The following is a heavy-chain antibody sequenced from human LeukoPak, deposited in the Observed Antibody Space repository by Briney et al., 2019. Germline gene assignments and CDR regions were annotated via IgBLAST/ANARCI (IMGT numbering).Heavy chain of an antibody. CDR1: GGSFSGYY. D-gene: IGHD3-3*01. CDR3: ARESPYDFWSGYYTPLDY. V-gene: IGHV4-34*01. J-gene: IGHJ4*02. CDR2: INHSGST. Sequence: PSETLSLTCAVYGGSFSGYYWSWIRQPPGKGLEWIGEINHSGSTNYNPSLKSRVTISVDTSKNQFSLKLSSVTAADTAVYYCARESPYDFWSGYYTPLDYWGQGTLVTVSS.